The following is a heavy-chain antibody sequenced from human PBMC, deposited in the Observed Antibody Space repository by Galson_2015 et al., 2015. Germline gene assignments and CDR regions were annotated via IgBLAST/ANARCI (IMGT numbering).Heavy chain of an antibody. CDR1: GYTFTSYY. CDR2: INPSGGST. CDR3: ARTWGDYGDYNTGPFDY. J-gene: IGHJ4*02. Sequence: SVKVSCKASGYTFTSYYMHWVRQAPGQGLEWMGIINPSGGSTSYAQKFQGRVTMTRDTSTSTVYMELSSLRSEDTAVYYCARTWGDYGDYNTGPFDYWGQGTLVTVSS. V-gene: IGHV1-46*01. D-gene: IGHD4-17*01.